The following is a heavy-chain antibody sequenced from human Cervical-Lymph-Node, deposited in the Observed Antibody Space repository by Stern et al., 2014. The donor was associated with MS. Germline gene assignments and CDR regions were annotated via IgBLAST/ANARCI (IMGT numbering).Heavy chain of an antibody. CDR2: IIPILSIT. V-gene: IGHV1-69*09. CDR1: GGTFSSSG. D-gene: IGHD4-17*01. Sequence: VQLLESGSEVKKPGSSVRVSCKASGGTFSSSGISWVRQAPGQGLEWMGSIIPILSITNYAQNFQGRVTITADKSTSTAYMELSSLRSEDTAVYYCATLGVTTGDFDPWGQGTLVTVSS. J-gene: IGHJ5*02. CDR3: ATLGVTTGDFDP.